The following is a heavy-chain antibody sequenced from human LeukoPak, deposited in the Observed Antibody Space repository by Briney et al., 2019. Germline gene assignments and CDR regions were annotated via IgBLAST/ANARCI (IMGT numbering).Heavy chain of an antibody. Sequence: SETLSLTCTVSGGSVSDYYWSWIRQSPGKGLEWIGYIYYTGTTSYNPSLKSRVTISAETSKNQFSLNLISVTAADTAVYYCASRKLGNDYWGQGTLLTVSS. J-gene: IGHJ4*02. D-gene: IGHD7-27*01. CDR3: ASRKLGNDY. CDR1: GGSVSDYY. CDR2: IYYTGTT. V-gene: IGHV4-59*02.